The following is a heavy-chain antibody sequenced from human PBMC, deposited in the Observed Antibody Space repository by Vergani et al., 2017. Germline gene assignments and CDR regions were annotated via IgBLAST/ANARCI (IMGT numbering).Heavy chain of an antibody. V-gene: IGHV6-1*01. Sequence: QVQLQQSGPGLVKPSQTLSLTCAISGDSVSTNSAAWNWIRQSPSSGLEWLGRTYYRSKWYNDYAVSVKSRTTINPDTSKNQFSLQLNSVTPEDTGVYYCARDKWKQWLEEGAFDIWGQGTMVTVSS. J-gene: IGHJ3*02. D-gene: IGHD6-19*01. CDR1: GDSVSTNSAA. CDR3: ARDKWKQWLEEGAFDI. CDR2: TYYRSKWYN.